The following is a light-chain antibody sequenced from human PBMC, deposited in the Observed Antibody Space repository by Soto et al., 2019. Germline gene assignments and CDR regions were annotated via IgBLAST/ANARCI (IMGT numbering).Light chain of an antibody. J-gene: IGLJ1*01. Sequence: SYELTQPPSVSVAPGQTARISCGGDTIGSESVHWYQQKPGQAPVLVVYDDTDRPPGIPERFSGSSSGTTATLTISRVEAGDEADYYCQVWDGSRDHCVFGTGTKVTVL. CDR2: DDT. V-gene: IGLV3-21*02. CDR1: TIGSES. CDR3: QVWDGSRDHCV.